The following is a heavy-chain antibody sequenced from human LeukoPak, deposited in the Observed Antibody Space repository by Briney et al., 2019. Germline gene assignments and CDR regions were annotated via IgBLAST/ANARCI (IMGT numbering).Heavy chain of an antibody. J-gene: IGHJ4*02. CDR2: IYYSGST. V-gene: IGHV4-59*01. CDR3: ARVFVRAGNYFDY. D-gene: IGHD3-10*01. Sequence: PSETLSLTCTVSGGSISSYYWSWIRQPPGKGLEWIGYIYYSGSTNYNPSLKSRVTISVDTSKNHFSLKLSSVTAADTAVYYCARVFVRAGNYFDYWGQGILVTVSS. CDR1: GGSISSYY.